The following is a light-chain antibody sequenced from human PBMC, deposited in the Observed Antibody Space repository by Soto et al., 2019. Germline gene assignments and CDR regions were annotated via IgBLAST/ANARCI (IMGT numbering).Light chain of an antibody. V-gene: IGLV2-8*01. CDR2: EVS. Sequence: QSVLTQPPSASGSSGQSVTISCTGTSSDVDTYKYVSWYQQHPGKAPKLMIYEVSKRPSGVPDRFSGSKSGNTASLTVSGLQAEDEADYYCCSYTDGSSLLFGGGTKLTVL. CDR3: CSYTDGSSLL. J-gene: IGLJ3*02. CDR1: SSDVDTYKY.